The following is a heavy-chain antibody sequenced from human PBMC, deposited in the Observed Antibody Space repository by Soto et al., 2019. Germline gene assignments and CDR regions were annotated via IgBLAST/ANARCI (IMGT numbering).Heavy chain of an antibody. V-gene: IGHV1-3*01. CDR2: INAGNGNT. CDR1: GYTFTSYA. D-gene: IGHD1-26*01. J-gene: IGHJ4*02. CDR3: ARAGWYSGSYFGY. Sequence: ASVKVSCKASGYTFTSYAMHWVRQAPGQRLEWMGWINAGNGNTKYSQKSQGRVTITRDTSASTAYMELSSLRSEDTAVYYCARAGWYSGSYFGYWGQGTLVTVSS.